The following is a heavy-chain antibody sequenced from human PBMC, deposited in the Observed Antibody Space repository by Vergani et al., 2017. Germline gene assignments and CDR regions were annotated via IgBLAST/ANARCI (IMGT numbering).Heavy chain of an antibody. D-gene: IGHD4-17*01. V-gene: IGHV1-69*01. CDR2: IIPIFGPA. Sequence: QVQLVQSGAEVKKPGSSVKVSCKASGGTFSSYALSWVRQAPGQGLEWMGGIIPIFGPANYAQKFQGRVTINADVSTSTAYLELSSLRSEYTAVDYCARAYGDYDPYWYFDLWGRGTLVTVSS. CDR3: ARAYGDYDPYWYFDL. J-gene: IGHJ2*01. CDR1: GGTFSSYA.